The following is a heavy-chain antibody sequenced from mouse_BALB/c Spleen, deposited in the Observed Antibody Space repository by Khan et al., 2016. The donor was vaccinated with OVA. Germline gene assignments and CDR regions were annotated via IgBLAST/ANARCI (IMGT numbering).Heavy chain of an antibody. J-gene: IGHJ4*01. CDR3: ASFMITERSYAIDY. Sequence: QVQLKESGPGLVAPSQSLSISCTVSGFSLTNYGVNWVRQPPGKGLEWLGVIWGDGSTNYHSALRSRLTISKDNSKSQVFLKLNSLQTDDTATYYCASFMITERSYAIDYWGQGTSVTVSS. D-gene: IGHD2-4*01. CDR1: GFSLTNYG. CDR2: IWGDGST. V-gene: IGHV2-3*01.